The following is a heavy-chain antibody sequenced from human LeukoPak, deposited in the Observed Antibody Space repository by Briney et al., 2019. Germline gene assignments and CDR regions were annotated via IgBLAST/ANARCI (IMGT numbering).Heavy chain of an antibody. CDR2: VYYIGST. CDR1: GGSISSASYY. CDR3: ARQGLWELPTFDS. J-gene: IGHJ4*02. Sequence: SETLSLTCTVSGGSISSASYYCGYIRQPPQKGLECIGCVYYIGSTYYNPSLKSRVIISVDTSKNQFSLKLSSVTAADTAVYYCARQGLWELPTFDSWGQGRLVSVSS. V-gene: IGHV4-39*01. D-gene: IGHD1-26*01.